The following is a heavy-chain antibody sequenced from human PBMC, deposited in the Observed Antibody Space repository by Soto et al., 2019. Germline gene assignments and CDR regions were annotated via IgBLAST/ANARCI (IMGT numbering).Heavy chain of an antibody. Sequence: EEHLVESGGGLVQPGGSLRLSCAASGFTFSSHVMYWVRQAPGKGLEWVSSINSGSTSIYYADSVKGRFTISRDNGKNSLYLPMSRLRADDTAVYYCLNGDYYVGQGTLVTVSS. CDR2: INSGSTSI. CDR3: LNGDYY. J-gene: IGHJ4*02. V-gene: IGHV3-48*01. D-gene: IGHD4-17*01. CDR1: GFTFSSHV.